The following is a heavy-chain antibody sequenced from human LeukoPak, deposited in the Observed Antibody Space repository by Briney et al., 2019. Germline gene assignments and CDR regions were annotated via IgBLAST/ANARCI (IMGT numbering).Heavy chain of an antibody. Sequence: PGGSLRLSCAASGFTFSSYSMNWVRQAPGKGLEWVSSISSSSSYIYYADSVKGRFTISRDNAKNSLYLQMNSLRAEDTAVYYCASDSSGWLRLNWFDPWGQGTLVTVSS. CDR3: ASDSSGWLRLNWFDP. V-gene: IGHV3-21*01. J-gene: IGHJ5*02. D-gene: IGHD6-19*01. CDR2: ISSSSSYI. CDR1: GFTFSSYS.